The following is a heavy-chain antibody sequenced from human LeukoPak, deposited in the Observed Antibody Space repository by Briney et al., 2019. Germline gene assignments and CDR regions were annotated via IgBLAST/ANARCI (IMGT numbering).Heavy chain of an antibody. V-gene: IGHV5-51*01. J-gene: IGHJ4*02. CDR2: IYPGDSDT. Sequence: GESLNISCKGSGYSFTSYWIGWVRQMPGKGLEWMGIIYPGDSDTRYSPSFQGQVTISADKSISTAYLQWGSLKASDTAMYYCARHLHSSGWYADYWGQGTLVTVSS. CDR3: ARHLHSSGWYADY. CDR1: GYSFTSYW. D-gene: IGHD6-19*01.